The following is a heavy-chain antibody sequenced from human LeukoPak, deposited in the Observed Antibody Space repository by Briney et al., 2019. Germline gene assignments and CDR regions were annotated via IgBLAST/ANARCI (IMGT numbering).Heavy chain of an antibody. CDR2: ISAYNGNT. CDR1: GYTFTSYG. Sequence: ASVKVSCKASGYTFTSYGISWVRQAPGQGLEWMGWISAYNGNTNYAQKLLDRVTMTTDTSTSTAYMELRSLRSDDTAVYYCARVGPYRSGPLPPYYYYYYMDVWGKGTTVTVSS. V-gene: IGHV1-18*01. D-gene: IGHD3-22*01. J-gene: IGHJ6*03. CDR3: ARVGPYRSGPLPPYYYYYYMDV.